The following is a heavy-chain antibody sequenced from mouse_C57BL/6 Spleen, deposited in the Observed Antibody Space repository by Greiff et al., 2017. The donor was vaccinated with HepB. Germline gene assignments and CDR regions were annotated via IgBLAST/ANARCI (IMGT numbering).Heavy chain of an antibody. CDR3: AREGDSSGYLCY. D-gene: IGHD3-2*02. CDR2: IYPGDGDT. CDR1: GYAFSSSW. Sequence: QVQLQQSGPELVKPGASVKISCKASGYAFSSSWMNWVKQRPGTGLEWIGRIYPGDGDTNYNGKFKGKATLTADKSSSTASLQLSSLTSEDSAVYFCAREGDSSGYLCYWGKGTTLTVSS. V-gene: IGHV1-82*01. J-gene: IGHJ2*01.